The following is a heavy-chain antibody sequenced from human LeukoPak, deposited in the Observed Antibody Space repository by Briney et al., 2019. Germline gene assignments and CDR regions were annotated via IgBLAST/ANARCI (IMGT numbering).Heavy chain of an antibody. CDR3: AKGPSLAAVDY. Sequence: GGSLRLSCAASGFSFSTYAMSWVRQIPGKGLEWVSAISGSDPGTYYADSVKGRFTISRDNAKNSLYLQMNSLRAEDTALYYCAKGPSLAAVDYWGQGTLVTVSS. D-gene: IGHD3-16*01. CDR2: ISGSDPGT. CDR1: GFSFSTYA. V-gene: IGHV3-23*01. J-gene: IGHJ4*02.